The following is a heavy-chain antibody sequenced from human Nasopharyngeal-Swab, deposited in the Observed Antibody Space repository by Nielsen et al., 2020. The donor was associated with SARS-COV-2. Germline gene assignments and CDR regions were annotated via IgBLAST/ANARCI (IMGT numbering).Heavy chain of an antibody. Sequence: GGSLRLSCAASGFTFSSYAVHWVRQAPGKGLEWVAVISYDGSNKYYADSVKGRFTTSRDNSKNTLYLQMGSLRAEDTAVYYCARGRYCSTTSCYAAYYYHYVDVWDKGTMVTVSS. J-gene: IGHJ6*03. CDR2: ISYDGSNK. V-gene: IGHV3-30-3*01. CDR3: ARGRYCSTTSCYAAYYYHYVDV. D-gene: IGHD2-2*01. CDR1: GFTFSSYA.